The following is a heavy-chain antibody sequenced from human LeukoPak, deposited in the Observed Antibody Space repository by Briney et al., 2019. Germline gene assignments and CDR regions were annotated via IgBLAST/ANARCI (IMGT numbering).Heavy chain of an antibody. CDR2: IIGSGNSI. Sequence: QAGGSLRLSCAASGFTFNTYAMSWVRQAPGKGLEWVSLIIGSGNSIHYADSVKSRFTISRDNFKNTVFLQLNSLRPEDTAVYYCAKHGDNVWGSFRFGLDYWGQGTLVTVSS. V-gene: IGHV3-23*01. J-gene: IGHJ4*02. CDR3: AKHGDNVWGSFRFGLDY. D-gene: IGHD3-16*02. CDR1: GFTFNTYA.